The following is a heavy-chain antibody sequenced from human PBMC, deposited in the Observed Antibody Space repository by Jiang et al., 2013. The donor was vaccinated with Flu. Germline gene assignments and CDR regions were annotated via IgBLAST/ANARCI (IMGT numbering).Heavy chain of an antibody. V-gene: IGHV4-31*03. Sequence: PGLVKPSQTLSLTCTVSGGSISSGGYYWSWIRQHPGKGLEWIGYIYYSGSTYYNPSLKSRVTISVDTSKNQFSLKLSSVTAADTAVYYCARSNWNYVSYYYYGMDVWGQGTTVTVSS. CDR3: ARSNWNYVSYYYYGMDV. D-gene: IGHD1-7*01. CDR2: IYYSGST. J-gene: IGHJ6*02. CDR1: GGSISSGGYY.